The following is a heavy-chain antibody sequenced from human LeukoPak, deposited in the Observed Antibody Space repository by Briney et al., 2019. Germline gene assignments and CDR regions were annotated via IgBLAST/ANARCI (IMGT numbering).Heavy chain of an antibody. CDR3: ARDPNIVSAVTLRAFDI. CDR1: GGSISSSSW. D-gene: IGHD5/OR15-5a*01. CDR2: VFHDGSP. V-gene: IGHV4-4*02. J-gene: IGHJ3*02. Sequence: NPSETLSLTCAVSGGSISSSSWWSWVRQPPGKGLEWIGEVFHDGSPNYNPSFRGRVTILVDKSKNQFSLNLGSLTAADTAMYYCARDPNIVSAVTLRAFDIWGQGTMVSVSS.